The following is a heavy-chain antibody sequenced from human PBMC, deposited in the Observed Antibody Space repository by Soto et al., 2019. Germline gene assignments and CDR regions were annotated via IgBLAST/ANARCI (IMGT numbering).Heavy chain of an antibody. J-gene: IGHJ2*01. CDR2: VFHSGLT. Sequence: QVQLQESGPGLVKPSGTLSLTCAVSGDSIISTNWWSWVRQPPGKGLEWIGEVFHSGLTNYNPSPKSRVTMLVDKSKTQFSLKVTSVTAADTAMYYCARDYFKNWYFDLWGRGTLVTVSS. CDR3: ARDYFKNWYFDL. D-gene: IGHD3-10*01. CDR1: GDSIISTNW. V-gene: IGHV4-4*02.